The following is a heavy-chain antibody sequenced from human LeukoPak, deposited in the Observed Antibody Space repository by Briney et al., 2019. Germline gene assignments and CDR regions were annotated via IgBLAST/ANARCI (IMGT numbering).Heavy chain of an antibody. Sequence: PSETLSLTCSVSGGSISSYYWSWIRQPPGKGLEWIGYIYYSGRTSYNPSLKSRVTISIDTSKNQFSLKLRSVTAADTAVYYCARQEYCGGDCFEDNWGQGTLVTVSS. J-gene: IGHJ4*02. CDR1: GGSISSYY. CDR3: ARQEYCGGDCFEDN. CDR2: IYYSGRT. D-gene: IGHD2-21*02. V-gene: IGHV4-59*08.